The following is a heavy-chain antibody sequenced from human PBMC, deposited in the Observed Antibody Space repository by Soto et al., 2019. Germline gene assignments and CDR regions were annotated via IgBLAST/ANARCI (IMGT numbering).Heavy chain of an antibody. CDR2: ISSSSSYI. CDR3: ARAAGTTPGY. V-gene: IGHV3-21*01. CDR1: GFTFSSYS. Sequence: EVQLVESGGGLVKPGGSLRLSCAASGFTFSSYSMNWVRQAPGKGLEWVSSISSSSSYIYYADSVKGRFTISRDNAKNALYLQMTSLRAEDTAVYYCARAAGTTPGYWGQGTLVTVSS. J-gene: IGHJ4*02. D-gene: IGHD1-7*01.